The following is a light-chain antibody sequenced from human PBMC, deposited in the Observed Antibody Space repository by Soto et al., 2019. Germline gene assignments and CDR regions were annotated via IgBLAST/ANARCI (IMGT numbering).Light chain of an antibody. V-gene: IGLV8-61*01. CDR1: SGSVSTNYY. J-gene: IGLJ7*01. Sequence: HTVVTQEPSFSVSPGGTVTLTCGLSSGSVSTNYYPSWYQQTPGQSPRMLIYKTNTRSSGVPDRISGSILGNKAALTITGAQADDESHYYCALYMGSGISVFGGGTQLTVL. CDR3: ALYMGSGISV. CDR2: KTN.